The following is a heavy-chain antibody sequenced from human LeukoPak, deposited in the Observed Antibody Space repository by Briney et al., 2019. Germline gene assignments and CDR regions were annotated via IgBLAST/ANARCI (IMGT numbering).Heavy chain of an antibody. V-gene: IGHV3-33*01. Sequence: GGSLRLSCAASGFTFSYYGMQWVRQAPGKGLEWVALIWHDGSKRYYADSVKGRFTISRDNAKNSLYLQMNSLRAEDTAVYYCARDTATYYDFWSGYYIFDYWGQGTLVTVSS. D-gene: IGHD3-3*01. J-gene: IGHJ4*02. CDR3: ARDTATYYDFWSGYYIFDY. CDR2: IWHDGSKR. CDR1: GFTFSYYG.